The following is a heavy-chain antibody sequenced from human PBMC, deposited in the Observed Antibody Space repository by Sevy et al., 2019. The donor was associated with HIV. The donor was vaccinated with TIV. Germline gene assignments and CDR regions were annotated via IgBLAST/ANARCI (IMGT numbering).Heavy chain of an antibody. CDR3: ARDGYDGSGYQRGLFDF. CDR1: GYTFRHYG. V-gene: IGHV1-18*01. CDR2: ISGYDGNT. Sequence: ASVKVSCKASGYTFRHYGISWVRQAPGQGLEWMGWISGYDGNTNYAQRFQGRVTMTKDTSTSTAYMELRSLRSDDTAVYYCARDGYDGSGYQRGLFDFWGQGTLVTVSS. J-gene: IGHJ4*02. D-gene: IGHD3-22*01.